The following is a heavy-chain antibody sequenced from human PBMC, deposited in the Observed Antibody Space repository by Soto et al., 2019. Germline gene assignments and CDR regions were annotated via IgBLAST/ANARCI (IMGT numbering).Heavy chain of an antibody. D-gene: IGHD6-6*01. Sequence: ASVKVSCKASGYTFTTYYMYWVRQAPGQGLEWMGIINPSGGSTSFAQKFQGRVTMTRDTSTSTVYMELISLTSEDTAVYYCARDVGMASRPYLDYWGQGTLVTVSS. J-gene: IGHJ4*02. CDR3: ARDVGMASRPYLDY. CDR2: INPSGGST. CDR1: GYTFTTYY. V-gene: IGHV1-46*01.